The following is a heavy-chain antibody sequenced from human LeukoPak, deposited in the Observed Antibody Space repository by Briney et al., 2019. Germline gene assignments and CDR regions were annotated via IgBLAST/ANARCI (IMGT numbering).Heavy chain of an antibody. V-gene: IGHV4-61*09. CDR1: GGSISSGSYY. CDR2: IYTSGST. D-gene: IGHD3-16*01. CDR3: ARVVEWHGGSVDY. J-gene: IGHJ4*02. Sequence: EPSETLSLTCTVSGGSISSGSYYWSWIRQPAGKGLEWIGHIYTSGSTNYNPSLKSRVTISVDTSKNQFSLKLSSVTAADTAVYYCARVVEWHGGSVDYWGQGTLVTVSS.